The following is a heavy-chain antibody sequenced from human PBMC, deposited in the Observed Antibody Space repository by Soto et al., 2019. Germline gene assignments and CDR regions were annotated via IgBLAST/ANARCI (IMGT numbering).Heavy chain of an antibody. J-gene: IGHJ6*02. CDR1: GYRFVSYY. Sequence: QVRLVQSGAEVRKPGASVRVSCRASGYRFVSYYIHWVRQAPGQGLEWMGLIHPYDGKTNYAQTFHGRITMTSDTSADTIYMDLSSLRSEDTAVYYCARDISRRQTYYGMDIWGQGTTVTVSS. CDR3: ARDISRRQTYYGMDI. CDR2: IHPYDGKT. V-gene: IGHV1-46*01. D-gene: IGHD2-21*01.